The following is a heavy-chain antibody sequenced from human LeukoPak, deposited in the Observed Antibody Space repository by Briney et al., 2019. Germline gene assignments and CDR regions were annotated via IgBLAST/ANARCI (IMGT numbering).Heavy chain of an antibody. CDR3: ARAGGYSGYGSFDY. V-gene: IGHV4-59*08. Sequence: KPSETLSLTCTVSGGSISNYFWNWIRQPPRQGLERIGYFFQSGSAKYNPSLKSRVTLSADTSKNQVSLKLNSVTAADTAVYFCARAGGYSGYGSFDYWGQGILVPVSS. CDR1: GGSISNYF. J-gene: IGHJ4*02. CDR2: FFQSGSA. D-gene: IGHD5-12*01.